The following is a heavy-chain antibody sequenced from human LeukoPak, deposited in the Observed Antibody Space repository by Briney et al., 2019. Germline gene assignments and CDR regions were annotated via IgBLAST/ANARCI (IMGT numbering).Heavy chain of an antibody. J-gene: IGHJ4*02. D-gene: IGHD6-13*01. CDR2: ISDSGGST. Sequence: GGSLRLSCSASGFPFSSYAMHWVRQAPGKGLEYVSAISDSGGSTYYADSVKGRFTISRDNSKNTLYLQMSSLRAEDTVVYYCAKDHSSPWFGSLNYGGQGTLVTVSS. CDR3: AKDHSSPWFGSLNY. CDR1: GFPFSSYA. V-gene: IGHV3-64D*09.